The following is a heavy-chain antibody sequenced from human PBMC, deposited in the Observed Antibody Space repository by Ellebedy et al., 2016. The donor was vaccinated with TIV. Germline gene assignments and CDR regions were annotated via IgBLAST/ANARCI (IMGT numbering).Heavy chain of an antibody. V-gene: IGHV3-15*01. D-gene: IGHD5-18*01. J-gene: IGHJ4*02. CDR1: GFTFSNAW. CDR3: TTVYRYNYDSV. Sequence: PGGSLRLSCAASGFTFSNAWMNWVRQAPGKGLEWVGRIKSKTDGGAADYDAPVKGRFTISRDDSKNTLYLQMNSLKTEDTAVYFCTTVYRYNYDSVWGQGTLVTVSS. CDR2: IKSKTDGGAA.